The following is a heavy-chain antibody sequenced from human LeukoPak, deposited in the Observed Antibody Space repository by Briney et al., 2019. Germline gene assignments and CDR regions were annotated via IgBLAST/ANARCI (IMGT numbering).Heavy chain of an antibody. Sequence: SETLSLTCTVSGGSISSYYWSWIRQPPGKGLEWIGYIYYSGSTNYNPSLKSRVTISVDTSKNQFSLKLSSVTAADTAVYYCASFRVAAAGNWFDPWGQGTLVTVSS. V-gene: IGHV4-59*01. CDR3: ASFRVAAAGNWFDP. D-gene: IGHD6-13*01. CDR1: GGSISSYY. CDR2: IYYSGST. J-gene: IGHJ5*02.